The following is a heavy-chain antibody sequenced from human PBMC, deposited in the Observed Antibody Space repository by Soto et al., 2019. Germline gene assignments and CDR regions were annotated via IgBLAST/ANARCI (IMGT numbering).Heavy chain of an antibody. CDR1: GVSVTNSSYY. Sequence: SETLSLTCTVSGVSVTNSSYYCGWIRQSPGKGLEWIGSVYYRGRSYSKSSVKSRVTISVDTSKNRFSLSLNSVTASDTAVYFCVSQRTTVPTQAYFQYLGPAALVPVS. CDR3: VSQRTTVPTQAYFQY. V-gene: IGHV4-39*01. CDR2: VYYRGRS. D-gene: IGHD4-17*01. J-gene: IGHJ4*02.